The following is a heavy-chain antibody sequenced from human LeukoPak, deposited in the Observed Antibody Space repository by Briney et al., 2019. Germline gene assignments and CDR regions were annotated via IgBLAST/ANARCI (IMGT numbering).Heavy chain of an antibody. D-gene: IGHD6-13*01. CDR3: ARAILPGIAAAGTTFDY. CDR2: IIPILGIA. CDR1: GGTFSSYA. J-gene: IGHJ4*02. Sequence: ASVKVSCKASGGTFSSYAISWVRQAPGQGLEWMGRIIPILGIANYAQKFQGRVTITADKSTSTAYMELSSLRSEDTAVYYCARAILPGIAAAGTTFDYWGQGTLVTVSS. V-gene: IGHV1-69*04.